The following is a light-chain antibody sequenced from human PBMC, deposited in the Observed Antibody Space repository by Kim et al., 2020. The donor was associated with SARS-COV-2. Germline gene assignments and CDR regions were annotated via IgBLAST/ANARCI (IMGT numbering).Light chain of an antibody. CDR3: QQYNSYPLT. V-gene: IGKV1-5*01. Sequence: ASVGDRVTITCRASQSISSWLAWYQQRPGKAPKLLIYDASSLESGVPSRFSGSGSGIEFTLTISSLQPDDFATYYCQQYNSYPLTFGGGTKVDIK. CDR2: DAS. J-gene: IGKJ4*01. CDR1: QSISSW.